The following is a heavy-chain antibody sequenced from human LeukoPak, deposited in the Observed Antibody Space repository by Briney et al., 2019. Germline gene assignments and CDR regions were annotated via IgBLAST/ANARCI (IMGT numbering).Heavy chain of an antibody. J-gene: IGHJ3*02. Sequence: SETLSLTCTVSGGSIGSHYWSWIRQPPGEGLEWIGYIYYSGTTSYNPSLKSRVTISVDTSKNQFSLKLSSVTAADTAVYYCARDYFDRRRESFDIWTLVTMVNV. D-gene: IGHD3-22*01. CDR3: ARDYFDRRRESFDI. V-gene: IGHV4-59*11. CDR2: IYYSGTT. CDR1: GGSIGSHY.